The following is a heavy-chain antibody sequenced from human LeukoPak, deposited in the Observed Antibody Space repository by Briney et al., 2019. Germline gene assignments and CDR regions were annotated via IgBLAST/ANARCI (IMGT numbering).Heavy chain of an antibody. CDR1: GGTFSSYA. V-gene: IGHV1-69*06. D-gene: IGHD2/OR15-2a*01. J-gene: IGHJ6*03. Sequence: SVKVSCKASGGTFSSYAISWVRHAPGQGLEWMGRIIPIFGTANYAQKFQGRVTITADKSTSTAYMELSSLRSEDTAVYYCAKEPASRLSGYYYMDVWGKGTTVTVSS. CDR3: AKEPASRLSGYYYMDV. CDR2: IIPIFGTA.